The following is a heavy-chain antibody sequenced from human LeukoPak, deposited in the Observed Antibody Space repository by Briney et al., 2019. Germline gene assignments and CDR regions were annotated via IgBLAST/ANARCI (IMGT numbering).Heavy chain of an antibody. CDR3: AVARGVRGAGNWFDP. V-gene: IGHV4-61*02. D-gene: IGHD3-10*01. J-gene: IGHJ5*02. CDR1: GGAISNGTYY. Sequence: PSQTLSLTCSVSGGAISNGTYYWSWIRQPAGKGLEWIGRIATSGSTDYNPSLKSRVTISVDTSKTQFSLKLISLTAADTAMYYCAVARGVRGAGNWFDPWGQGTLVTVSS. CDR2: IATSGST.